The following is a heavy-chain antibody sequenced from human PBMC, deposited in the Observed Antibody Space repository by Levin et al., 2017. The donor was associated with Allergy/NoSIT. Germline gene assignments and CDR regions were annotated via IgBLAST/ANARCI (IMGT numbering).Heavy chain of an antibody. V-gene: IGHV3-9*01. D-gene: IGHD3-22*01. Sequence: GGSLRLSCAASGFTFDDYAMHWVRQAPGKGLEWVSGISWNSGSIGYADSVKGRFTISRDNAKNSLYLQMNSLRAEDTALYYCAKEGAITMTKPAFDSWGQGTMVTVSS. CDR1: GFTFDDYA. CDR2: ISWNSGSI. J-gene: IGHJ3*02. CDR3: AKEGAITMTKPAFDS.